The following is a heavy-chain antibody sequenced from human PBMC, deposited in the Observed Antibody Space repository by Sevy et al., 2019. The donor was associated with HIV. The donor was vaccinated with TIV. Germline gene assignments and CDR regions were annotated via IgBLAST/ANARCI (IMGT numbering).Heavy chain of an antibody. J-gene: IGHJ6*01. CDR1: GGSISSYY. CDR2: IYYTGST. V-gene: IGHV4-59*13. CDR3: ARVISSWYSYYYFYGMDF. Sequence: SETLSLTCTVSGGSISSYYWSWIRQPPGKGLEWIGYIYYTGSTNYNPSLKSRVTISVDTSKNQFSLKLSSVTAADTAVYYCARVISSWYSYYYFYGMDFWGQGTTVTVSS. D-gene: IGHD6-13*01.